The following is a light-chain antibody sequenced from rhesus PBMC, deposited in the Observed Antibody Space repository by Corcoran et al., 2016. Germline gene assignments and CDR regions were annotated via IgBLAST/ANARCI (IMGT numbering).Light chain of an antibody. J-gene: IGKJ4*01. V-gene: IGKV1-32*03. CDR3: QQGYSTPLT. Sequence: DIQMSQSPSSLSASVGDRVTITCRASQGISSYLNWYQQKPGKATKLLIYYAKSLARGGPSMFSGSGSGTDYTLTISSLQPEDFATYYCQQGYSTPLTFGGGTKVEIK. CDR2: YAK. CDR1: QGISSY.